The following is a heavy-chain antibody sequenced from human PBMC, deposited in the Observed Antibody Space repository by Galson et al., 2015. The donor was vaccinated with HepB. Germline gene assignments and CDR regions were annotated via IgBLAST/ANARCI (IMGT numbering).Heavy chain of an antibody. J-gene: IGHJ6*02. D-gene: IGHD2-21*02. CDR2: IYSGGST. CDR3: ARDKIVVVTATMGYYYYGMDV. Sequence: SLRLSCAASGFTVSSNYMSWVRQAPGKGLEWVSVIYSGGSTYYADSVKGRFTISRDNSKNTLYLQMNSLRAEDTAVYYCARDKIVVVTATMGYYYYGMDVWGQGTTDTVSS. CDR1: GFTVSSNY. V-gene: IGHV3-53*01.